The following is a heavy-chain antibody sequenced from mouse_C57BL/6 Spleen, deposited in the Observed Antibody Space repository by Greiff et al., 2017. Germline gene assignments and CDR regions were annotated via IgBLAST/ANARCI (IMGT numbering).Heavy chain of an antibody. CDR2: INPYNGDT. CDR1: GYSFTGYF. V-gene: IGHV1-20*01. CDR3: ARSGYDYDGYFDV. D-gene: IGHD2-4*01. J-gene: IGHJ1*03. Sequence: VQLQQSGPELVKPGDSVKISCKASGYSFTGYFMNWVMQSHGKSLEWIGRINPYNGDTFYNQKFKGKATLTVDKSSSTAHMELRSLTSEDSAVYYCARSGYDYDGYFDVWGTGTTVTVSA.